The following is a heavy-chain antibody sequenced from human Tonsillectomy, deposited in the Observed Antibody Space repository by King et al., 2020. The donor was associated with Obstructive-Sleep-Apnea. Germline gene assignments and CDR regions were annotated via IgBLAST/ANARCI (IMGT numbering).Heavy chain of an antibody. V-gene: IGHV4-34*01. J-gene: IGHJ6*02. CDR3: AIIVGPDV. CDR2: INHSGST. Sequence: VQLQQWGAGLLKPSETLSLTCAVYGGSFSAYYWTWIRQPPGKGLEWIGEINHSGSTNYNPSLKSRVTISVDTSKNQFSLNLTSVTAADTAVYFCAIIVGPDVWGQGTTVTVSS. D-gene: IGHD2-15*01. CDR1: GGSFSAYY.